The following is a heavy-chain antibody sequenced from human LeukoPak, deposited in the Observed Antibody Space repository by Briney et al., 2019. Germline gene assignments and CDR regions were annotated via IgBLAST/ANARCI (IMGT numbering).Heavy chain of an antibody. CDR1: GGSISSYY. J-gene: IGHJ3*02. CDR3: AREAVAGPSGAFDI. CDR2: IYYSGST. Sequence: SETLSLTCTVSGGSISSYYWSWIRQPPGKGLEWIGYIYYSGSTNYNPSLKSRVTISVDTSKNQFSLKLSSVTAADTAVYYCAREAVAGPSGAFDIWGQGTMVTVSS. V-gene: IGHV4-59*01. D-gene: IGHD6-19*01.